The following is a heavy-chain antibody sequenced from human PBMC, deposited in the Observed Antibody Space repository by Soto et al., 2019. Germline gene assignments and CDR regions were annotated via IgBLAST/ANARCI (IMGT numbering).Heavy chain of an antibody. CDR3: ARSKYTTPPIRYFDWLFFDY. D-gene: IGHD3-9*01. CDR1: GGSISSGDYY. CDR2: IYYSGST. Sequence: PSETLSLTCTVSGGSISSGDYYWSWIRQPPGKGLEWIGYIYYSGSTYYNPSLKSRVTISVDTSKNQFSLKLSSVTAADTAVYYCARSKYTTPPIRYFDWLFFDYWGQGTLVTVSS. V-gene: IGHV4-30-4*01. J-gene: IGHJ4*02.